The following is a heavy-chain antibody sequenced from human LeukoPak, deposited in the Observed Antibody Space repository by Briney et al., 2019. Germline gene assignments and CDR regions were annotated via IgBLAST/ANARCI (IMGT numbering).Heavy chain of an antibody. V-gene: IGHV4-4*02. CDR3: ARDSKSTADAFDI. J-gene: IGHJ3*02. CDR2: AYHSDYT. D-gene: IGHD5/OR15-5a*01. CDR1: GDSITTTHW. Sequence: SGTLSLTCTVSGDSITTTHWWSWVRQSPGKGLEWIANAYHSDYTNYNPSLKGRATISVDKSKNQLSLKVISVTAADTAMYYCARDSKSTADAFDIWGQGTMVTAS.